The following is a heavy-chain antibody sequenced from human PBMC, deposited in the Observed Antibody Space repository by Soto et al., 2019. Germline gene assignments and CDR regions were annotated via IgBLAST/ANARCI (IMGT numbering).Heavy chain of an antibody. J-gene: IGHJ5*02. D-gene: IGHD3-22*01. CDR1: GGSFSGYY. Sequence: SETLSLTCAVYGGSFSGYYWSRIRQPPGKGLEWIGEINHSGSTNYNPSIKSRVTISVDTSKNQFSLKLSSVTAADTAVYYCARGQNHYDSSGYYYYHWFDPWGQGTLVTVSS. V-gene: IGHV4-34*01. CDR3: ARGQNHYDSSGYYYYHWFDP. CDR2: INHSGST.